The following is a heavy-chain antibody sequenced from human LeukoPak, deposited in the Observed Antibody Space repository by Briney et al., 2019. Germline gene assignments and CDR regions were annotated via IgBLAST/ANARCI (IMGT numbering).Heavy chain of an antibody. J-gene: IGHJ4*02. CDR3: TYYYVSSPFDY. Sequence: ASVKVSCKASGYTFTGYYMHWVRQAPGQGLEWMGWINPNSGGTNYAQKFQGRVTMTRDTSISSVYMELSGLRSDDTAVYYCTYYYVSSPFDYWGQGTLVTVSS. D-gene: IGHD3-22*01. CDR1: GYTFTGYY. V-gene: IGHV1-2*02. CDR2: INPNSGGT.